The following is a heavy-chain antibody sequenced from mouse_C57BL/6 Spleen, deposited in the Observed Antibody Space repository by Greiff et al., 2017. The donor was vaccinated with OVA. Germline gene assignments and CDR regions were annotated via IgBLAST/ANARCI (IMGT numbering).Heavy chain of an antibody. Sequence: QVQLQQPGAELVKPGASVKLSCKASGYTFTSYWMHWVKQRPGQGLEWIGMIHPNSGSTNYNEKFKSKATLTVDKSSSTAYMQLSSLTSEDSAVYYCAIYHDYDGDAMDYWGQGTSVTVSS. J-gene: IGHJ4*01. V-gene: IGHV1-64*01. CDR3: AIYHDYDGDAMDY. D-gene: IGHD2-4*01. CDR1: GYTFTSYW. CDR2: IHPNSGST.